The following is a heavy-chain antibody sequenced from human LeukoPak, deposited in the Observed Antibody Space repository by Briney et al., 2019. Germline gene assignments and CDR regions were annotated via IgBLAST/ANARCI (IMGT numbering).Heavy chain of an antibody. D-gene: IGHD3-16*02. J-gene: IGHJ4*02. CDR3: ARDPTYDYVWGSYRAVRYFDY. CDR2: ISAYNGNT. CDR1: GYTFTSYG. Sequence: GASVKVSCKASGYTFTSYGISWVRQAPGQGLEWMGWISAYNGNTNYAQKLQGRVTMTTDTSTSTAYMELRSLRSDDTAVYYCARDPTYDYVWGSYRAVRYFDYWGQGTLVTVSS. V-gene: IGHV1-18*01.